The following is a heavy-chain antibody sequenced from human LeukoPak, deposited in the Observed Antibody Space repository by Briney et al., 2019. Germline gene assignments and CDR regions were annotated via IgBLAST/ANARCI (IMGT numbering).Heavy chain of an antibody. CDR2: ISASGST. Sequence: KASETLSLTCTVSGSSLSTHYWGWIRQPAGKGLEWIGRISASGSTNYNPSLKSRVTMSVDTSKNQFSLKLNSVTAADTAVYYCTRWSEYWGQGTLVTVSS. J-gene: IGHJ4*02. CDR1: GSSLSTHY. V-gene: IGHV4-4*07. CDR3: TRWSEY.